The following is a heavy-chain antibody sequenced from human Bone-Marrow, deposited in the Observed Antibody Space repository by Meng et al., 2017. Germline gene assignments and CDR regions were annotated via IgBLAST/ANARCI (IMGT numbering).Heavy chain of an antibody. Sequence: GGSLRLSCAASGFTFSDYYMSWIRQAPGKGLEWVSYISSSGSTIYYADSVKGRFTISRDNAKNSLYLQMNSLRAEDTAVYYCASDVKSDRPSYYYGSGPLDYWGQGTLVTVSS. CDR1: GFTFSDYY. V-gene: IGHV3-11*01. J-gene: IGHJ4*02. D-gene: IGHD3-10*01. CDR3: ASDVKSDRPSYYYGSGPLDY. CDR2: ISSSGSTI.